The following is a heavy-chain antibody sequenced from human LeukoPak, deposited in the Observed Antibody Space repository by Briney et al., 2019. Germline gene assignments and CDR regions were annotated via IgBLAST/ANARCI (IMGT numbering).Heavy chain of an antibody. CDR1: GSTFTNYW. D-gene: IGHD2-15*01. CDR3: ARGRGYRSGGSCYYFDC. V-gene: IGHV5-51*01. Sequence: GESLKFSGKGSGSTFTNYWSGGVRQIPGRGLEGMGIIYPGASANSYNPPCQGEVTISADKSITPAYLQWSTVKPSDSAKYNCARGRGYRSGGSCYYFDCRGQGTTVSVPS. J-gene: IGHJ4*02. CDR2: IYPGASAN.